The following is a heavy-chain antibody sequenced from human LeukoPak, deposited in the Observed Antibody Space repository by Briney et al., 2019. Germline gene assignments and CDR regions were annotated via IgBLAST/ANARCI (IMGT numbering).Heavy chain of an antibody. J-gene: IGHJ5*02. CDR1: GYTFTSYG. V-gene: IGHV1-18*01. D-gene: IGHD4-23*01. CDR2: ISAYNGNT. CDR3: ARIFLSVVAPKRWFDP. Sequence: ASVKVSCKASGYTFTSYGISWVRQAPGQGLGWMGRISAYNGNTNYAQKLQGRVTMTTDTSTSTAYMELRSLRSDDTAVYYCARIFLSVVAPKRWFDPWGQGTLVTVSS.